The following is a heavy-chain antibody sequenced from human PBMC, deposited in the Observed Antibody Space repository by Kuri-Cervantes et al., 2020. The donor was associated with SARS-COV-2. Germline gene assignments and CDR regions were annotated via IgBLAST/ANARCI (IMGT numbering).Heavy chain of an antibody. V-gene: IGHV3-53*01. D-gene: IGHD2-15*01. Sequence: GGSLRLSCAASGFTVSSNYMSWVHQAPGKGLEWVSDIYSGGSTYYADSVKGRFNLPRDKSKNTLYLQMNSLRAEDTAVYYCARSFRYCSGGSCYDYYDGMDVWGQGTTVTVSS. CDR1: GFTVSSNY. CDR2: IYSGGST. CDR3: ARSFRYCSGGSCYDYYDGMDV. J-gene: IGHJ6*02.